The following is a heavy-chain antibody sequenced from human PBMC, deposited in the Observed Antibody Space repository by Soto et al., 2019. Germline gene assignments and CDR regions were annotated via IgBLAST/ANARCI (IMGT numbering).Heavy chain of an antibody. CDR1: GDSISRGGYF. CDR3: ARGILRPNHYMDV. Sequence: QVQLQESGPGLVKPSQTLSLTCIVSGDSISRGGYFWTWIRQHPGKGLEWIGYIYDSGSAFYNPTLNSRVTMSVDTSKNQFSLNLGSVTAADTAVFYCARGILRPNHYMDVWGKGTAVAVSS. D-gene: IGHD1-26*01. CDR2: IYDSGSA. V-gene: IGHV4-31*03. J-gene: IGHJ6*03.